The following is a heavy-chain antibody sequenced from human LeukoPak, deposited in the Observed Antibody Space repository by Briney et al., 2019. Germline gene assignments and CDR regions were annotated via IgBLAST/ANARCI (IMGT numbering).Heavy chain of an antibody. Sequence: GGSLRLSCAASGFTFSSYGIHWVRQAPGKGLEWVAVISYDGSNKYYADTVKGRFTISRDNSKNTLYLQMNSMRAEDTAVYYCAKDSDAYCGGDCPMGYWGQGTLVTVSS. V-gene: IGHV3-30*18. J-gene: IGHJ4*02. CDR3: AKDSDAYCGGDCPMGY. CDR2: ISYDGSNK. D-gene: IGHD2-21*02. CDR1: GFTFSSYG.